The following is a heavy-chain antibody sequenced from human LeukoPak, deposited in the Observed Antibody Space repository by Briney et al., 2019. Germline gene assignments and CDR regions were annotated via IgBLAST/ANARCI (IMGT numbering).Heavy chain of an antibody. CDR3: ARASDTSWPFDF. D-gene: IGHD2-2*01. J-gene: IGHJ4*02. V-gene: IGHV1-18*01. CDR2: ISTSKTYT. Sequence: ASVKVSFKASGYAFTTFGIMWVRQPPGQGMEWMGWISTSKTYTGYAQKVQGRATLTTDPSTSTAYLELTSLTSDDTAVYFCARASDTSWPFDFWGQGTKVTVSS. CDR1: GYAFTTFG.